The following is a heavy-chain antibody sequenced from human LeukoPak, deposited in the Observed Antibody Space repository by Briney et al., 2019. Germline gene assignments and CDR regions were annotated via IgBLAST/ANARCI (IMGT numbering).Heavy chain of an antibody. Sequence: SETLSLTCTVSGGSISSSSYYWGWIRQPPGKGLEWIGSIYYSGSTYYNPSLKSRVTISVDTSKNQFSLKLSSVTAADTAVYYCARHAGDLNYYGSGSYYKFPYYYYYMDVWGKGTTVTISS. J-gene: IGHJ6*03. CDR2: IYYSGST. V-gene: IGHV4-39*01. CDR1: GGSISSSSYY. D-gene: IGHD3-10*01. CDR3: ARHAGDLNYYGSGSYYKFPYYYYYMDV.